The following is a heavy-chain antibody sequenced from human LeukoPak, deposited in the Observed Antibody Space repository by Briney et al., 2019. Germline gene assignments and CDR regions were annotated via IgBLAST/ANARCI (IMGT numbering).Heavy chain of an antibody. J-gene: IGHJ4*02. CDR2: ISGSGGST. D-gene: IGHD3-22*01. Sequence: GGSLRLSCAASGFTFSSYAMSWVRQAPGKGLEWVSAISGSGGSTYYADSVKGRFTISRDNSKNTLYLQMNSLRAEDTAVYYCAKLSDYYDSSGYYRYFDYWGQGTLVTVPS. V-gene: IGHV3-23*01. CDR1: GFTFSSYA. CDR3: AKLSDYYDSSGYYRYFDY.